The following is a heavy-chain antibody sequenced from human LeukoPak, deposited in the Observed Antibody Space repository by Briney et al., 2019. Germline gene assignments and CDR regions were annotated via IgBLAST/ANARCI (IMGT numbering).Heavy chain of an antibody. V-gene: IGHV3-23*01. CDR2: ITGSGDTT. Sequence: GGSLRLSCAASGFIFRNYAMSWVRQAPGKGLEWVSAITGSGDTTYYAGSVKGRFTISRDNSKNTLYVEMDTLRAEDTAVYYCAKWGDYDILTGYYVSDFWGQGTLVTVSS. D-gene: IGHD3-9*01. J-gene: IGHJ4*02. CDR1: GFIFRNYA. CDR3: AKWGDYDILTGYYVSDF.